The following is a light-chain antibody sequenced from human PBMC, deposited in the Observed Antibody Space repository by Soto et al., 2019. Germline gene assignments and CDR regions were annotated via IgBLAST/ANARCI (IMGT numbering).Light chain of an antibody. CDR2: GAS. CDR1: QSVSSNF. Sequence: EIVLTQSPGTLSLSPGDRATLSCRASQSVSSNFLAWYQQKPGQAPRLLVYGASSRATGIPDRFSGSGSGTDFTLTISRLELEDFAVYYCQQYGNSPPWTFGQGTKVDI. J-gene: IGKJ1*01. CDR3: QQYGNSPPWT. V-gene: IGKV3-20*01.